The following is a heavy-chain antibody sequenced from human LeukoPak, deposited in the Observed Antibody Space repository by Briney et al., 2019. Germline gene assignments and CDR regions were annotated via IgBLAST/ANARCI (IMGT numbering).Heavy chain of an antibody. CDR2: IYYSGST. D-gene: IGHD3-16*01. CDR1: NGSVRSYY. J-gene: IGHJ4*02. Sequence: PSETLSLTCTVSNGSVRSYYWSWVRQSPGKGLEWIGYIYYSGSTNYNPSLKSRVTISIHTSRNQFSLMLSSVTAADTAMYYCARYYDRTGFDYWGQGTLVTVSS. V-gene: IGHV4-59*08. CDR3: ARYYDRTGFDY.